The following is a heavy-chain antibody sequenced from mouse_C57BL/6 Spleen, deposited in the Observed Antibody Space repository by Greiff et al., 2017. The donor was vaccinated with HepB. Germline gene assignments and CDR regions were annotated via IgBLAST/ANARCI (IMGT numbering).Heavy chain of an antibody. Sequence: EVKLMESGGGLVTPGGSLKLSCAASGFTFSSSAMSWVRQTPEKRMEWVATISDGGSFTYYPDNVKGRFTISGDNAKNNLYLQISHLKSEDTAMYYCARDRDGNYAMDYWGQGTSVTVSS. V-gene: IGHV5-4*01. D-gene: IGHD2-1*01. CDR3: ARDRDGNYAMDY. J-gene: IGHJ4*01. CDR2: ISDGGSFT. CDR1: GFTFSSSA.